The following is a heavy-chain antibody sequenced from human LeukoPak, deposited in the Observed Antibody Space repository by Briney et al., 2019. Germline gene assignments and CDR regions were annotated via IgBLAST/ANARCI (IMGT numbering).Heavy chain of an antibody. CDR1: GFTFSSYA. J-gene: IGHJ4*02. V-gene: IGHV3-30-3*01. CDR2: ISYDGSNK. CDR3: ARGGGWLRPKSLPPYYFDY. D-gene: IGHD5-12*01. Sequence: PGGSLRLSCAASGFTFSSYAMHWVRQAPGKGLEWVAVISYDGSNKYYADSVKGRFTISRDNSKNTLYLQMNSLRAEDTAVYYCARGGGWLRPKSLPPYYFDYWGQGTLVTVSS.